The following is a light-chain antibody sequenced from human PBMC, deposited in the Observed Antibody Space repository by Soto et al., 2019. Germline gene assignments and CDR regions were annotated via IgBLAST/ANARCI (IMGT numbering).Light chain of an antibody. CDR1: LTIGHS. V-gene: IGKV1-16*01. Sequence: EMNMPQSRYFVSASARHSITIXXXASLTIGHSLSWFQQKAGKPPTXLIYGASALQRGVPSRFSGRGSGTECTLTISSLQPDDVATYYCHQYSSYSWTFGQGTKV. CDR2: GAS. J-gene: IGKJ1*01. CDR3: HQYSSYSWT.